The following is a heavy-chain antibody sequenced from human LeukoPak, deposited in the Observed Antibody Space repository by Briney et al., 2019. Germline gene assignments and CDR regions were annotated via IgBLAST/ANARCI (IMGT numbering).Heavy chain of an antibody. Sequence: GESLKISGKDSGYRFTNDWIGWVGQTPGKGLEWMGIIYPADSDTRYSPSFQGQVTISADKSISTTCLQWSSLRASDTAMYYCARLIAVAGTLTYGMDVWGQGTTVTVSS. CDR2: IYPADSDT. CDR3: ARLIAVAGTLTYGMDV. J-gene: IGHJ6*02. V-gene: IGHV5-51*01. D-gene: IGHD6-19*01. CDR1: GYRFTNDW.